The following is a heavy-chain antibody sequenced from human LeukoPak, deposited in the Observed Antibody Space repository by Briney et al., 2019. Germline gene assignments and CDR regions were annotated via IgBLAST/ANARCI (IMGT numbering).Heavy chain of an antibody. D-gene: IGHD6-6*01. J-gene: IGHJ4*02. CDR3: ARDDRPSGHDFDY. CDR1: GFTFRDYN. CDR2: IRSKADGGTT. V-gene: IGHV3-49*03. Sequence: GGSLRLSCTASGFTFRDYNINWFRQAPGRGLEWVGFIRSKADGGTTEYAASVKSRFTISRDDSKNVAYLQINNLRAEDTALYYCARDDRPSGHDFDYWGQGTLVTVSS.